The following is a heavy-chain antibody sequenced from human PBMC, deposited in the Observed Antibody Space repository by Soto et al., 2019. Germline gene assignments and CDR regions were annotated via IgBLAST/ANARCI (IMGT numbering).Heavy chain of an antibody. J-gene: IGHJ5*02. CDR3: ARGALLLWFGESDLDNWFDP. CDR2: IYYSGST. V-gene: IGHV4-39*01. D-gene: IGHD3-10*01. CDR1: GGSISSSSYY. Sequence: QLQLQESGPGLVKPSETLSLTCTVSGGSISSSSYYWGWIRQPPGKGLEWIGSIYYSGSTYYNPSLKRRVTISVDTSKNQFSLKLSSVTAADTAVYYCARGALLLWFGESDLDNWFDPWGQGTLVTVSS.